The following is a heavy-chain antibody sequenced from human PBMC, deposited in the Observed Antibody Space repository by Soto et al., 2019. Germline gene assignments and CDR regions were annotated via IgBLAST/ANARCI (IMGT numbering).Heavy chain of an antibody. CDR2: IYTSGST. CDR1: GGSISSYY. Sequence: SEPRSLTCTVSGGSISSYYWSWIRQHAGKGLEWIGRIYTSGSTNYNPSLKSRVTMSVDTSKNQFSLKLSSVTAADTAVYYCARGYYYGSGSYYLDYYYYGMEVWGKGNTVSVSA. D-gene: IGHD3-10*01. V-gene: IGHV4-4*07. CDR3: ARGYYYGSGSYYLDYYYYGMEV. J-gene: IGHJ6*04.